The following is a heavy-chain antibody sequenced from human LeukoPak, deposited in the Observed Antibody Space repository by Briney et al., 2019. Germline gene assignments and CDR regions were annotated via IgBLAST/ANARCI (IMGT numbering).Heavy chain of an antibody. J-gene: IGHJ5*02. CDR1: GFTFGDCA. CDR3: TREDSSSWYNWFDP. V-gene: IGHV3-49*03. Sequence: GGSLRLSCTASGFTFGDCAMSWFRQAPGKGLEWVGFIRSKAYGGTTEYAASVKGRFTISRDDSKSIAYLQMNSLKTEDTAVYYCTREDSSSWYNWFDPWGQGTLVTVSS. CDR2: IRSKAYGGTT. D-gene: IGHD6-13*01.